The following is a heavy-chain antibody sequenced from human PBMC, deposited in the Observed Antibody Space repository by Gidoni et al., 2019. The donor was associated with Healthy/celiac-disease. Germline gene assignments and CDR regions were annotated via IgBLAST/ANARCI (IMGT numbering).Heavy chain of an antibody. V-gene: IGHV3-23*01. CDR2: ICGSGGST. J-gene: IGHJ4*02. Sequence: VQLLETGGGSVRPGGTRRPSCAASGFTFSSYAMGWVRQAPGKGLEWVSAICGSGGSTYYADSVNGLFTISRDNTKHTLYLQRNSPRAEDTAVYYCAKYGPGGGYWGQGTLVTVSS. CDR3: AKYGPGGGY. CDR1: GFTFSSYA. D-gene: IGHD3-16*01.